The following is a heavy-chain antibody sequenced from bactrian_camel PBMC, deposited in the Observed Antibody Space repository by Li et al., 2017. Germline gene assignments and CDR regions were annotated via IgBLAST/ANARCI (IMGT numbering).Heavy chain of an antibody. CDR3: ATAFARAEPHCIRALGEFNS. D-gene: IGHD5*01. Sequence: VQLVESGGGSVRAGGSLRLSCKAHGMNTANYCLAWVRQAPGKGLEWVSSIYSDGSNTYYADSVKGRFTISRDNAKNTVYLQMNSLKPEDTAMYYCATAFARAEPHCIRALGEFNSWGQGTQVTVS. CDR1: GMNTANYC. V-gene: IGHV3-2*01. J-gene: IGHJ6*01. CDR2: IYSDGSNT.